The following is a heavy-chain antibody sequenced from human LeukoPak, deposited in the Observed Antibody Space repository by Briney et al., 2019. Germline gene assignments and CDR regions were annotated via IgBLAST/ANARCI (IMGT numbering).Heavy chain of an antibody. D-gene: IGHD2-21*01. J-gene: IGHJ4*02. V-gene: IGHV1-24*01. CDR1: GYTLTELS. Sequence: ASVKVSCKVSGYTLTELSMHWVRQAPGKGLEWMGGFDPEDGETIYAQKFQGRVTMTEDTSTDTAYMELSSLRSEDTAAYYCATSIIACGGDCYSPFDYWGQGTLVTVSS. CDR3: ATSIIACGGDCYSPFDY. CDR2: FDPEDGET.